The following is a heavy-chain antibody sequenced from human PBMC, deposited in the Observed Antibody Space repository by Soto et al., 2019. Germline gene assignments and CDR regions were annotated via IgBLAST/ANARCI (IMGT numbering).Heavy chain of an antibody. V-gene: IGHV4-30-2*01. CDR2: IYHSGST. Sequence: SETLSLTCAGSGPSISSGGYSWSWIRQPPGKGLEWIGYIYHSGSTYYNPSLKSRVTISVDRSKNQFSLKLGSVSAADTAVYYCARGEAVAGFDYWGQGTPVTVSS. J-gene: IGHJ4*02. CDR3: ARGEAVAGFDY. CDR1: GPSISSGGYS. D-gene: IGHD6-19*01.